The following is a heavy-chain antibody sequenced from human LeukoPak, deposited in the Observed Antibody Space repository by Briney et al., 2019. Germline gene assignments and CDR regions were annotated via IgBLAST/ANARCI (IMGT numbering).Heavy chain of an antibody. CDR2: IYYSGST. Sequence: PSETLSLTCTVSGCSISSGGYYWSWIRQHPGKGLEWIGYIYYSGSTYYNPSLKSRVTISVDTSKNQFSLKLSSVTAADTAVYYCARYEETFEFDYWGQGTLVTVSS. V-gene: IGHV4-31*03. CDR1: GCSISSGGYY. J-gene: IGHJ4*02. D-gene: IGHD2/OR15-2a*01. CDR3: ARYEETFEFDY.